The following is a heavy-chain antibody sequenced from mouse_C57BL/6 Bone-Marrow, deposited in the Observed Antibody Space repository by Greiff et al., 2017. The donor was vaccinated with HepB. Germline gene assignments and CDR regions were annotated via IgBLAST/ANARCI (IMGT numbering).Heavy chain of an antibody. J-gene: IGHJ3*01. V-gene: IGHV2-2*01. CDR2: IWSGGST. Sequence: VQLQQSGPGLVQPSQSLSITCTVSGFSLTSYGVHWVRQSPGKGLEWLGVIWSGGSTDYNAAFISRMGISKENSKSQFFFKMNSLQADDTAIYYCARNGPWFAYWGQGTLVTVSA. CDR1: GFSLTSYG. CDR3: ARNGPWFAY.